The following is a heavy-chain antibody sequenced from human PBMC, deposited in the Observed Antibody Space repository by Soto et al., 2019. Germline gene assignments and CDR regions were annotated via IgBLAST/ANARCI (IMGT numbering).Heavy chain of an antibody. CDR1: GGSVSSSSHY. J-gene: IGHJ3*02. V-gene: IGHV4-39*01. CDR3: ASHYYAVSESRDAFDI. D-gene: IGHD3-16*01. Sequence: QLQLQESGPGLVKPSETLSLTCTVSGGSVSSSSHYWGWIRQPPGEGLEWIGSIYYTGSTYYNPSLKSRVTISVDTSTSKNQFSLKLNSVTATDTAVYYCASHYYAVSESRDAFDIWGQGTMVTVSS. CDR2: IYYTGST.